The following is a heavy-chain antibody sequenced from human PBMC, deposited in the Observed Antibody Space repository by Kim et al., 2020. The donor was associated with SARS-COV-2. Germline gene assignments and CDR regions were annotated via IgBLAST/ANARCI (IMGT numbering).Heavy chain of an antibody. Sequence: GGSLRLSCAASGFTFSSYAMHWVRQAPGKGLEWVAVISYDGSNKYYADSVKGRFTISRDNSKNTLYLQMNSLRAEDTAVYYCARGDAVVVAATPFDYWG. CDR2: ISYDGSNK. CDR3: ARGDAVVVAATPFDY. D-gene: IGHD2-15*01. CDR1: GFTFSSYA. V-gene: IGHV3-30*04. J-gene: IGHJ4*01.